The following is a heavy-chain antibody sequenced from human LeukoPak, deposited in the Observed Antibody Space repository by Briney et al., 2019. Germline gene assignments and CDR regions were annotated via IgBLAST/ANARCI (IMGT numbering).Heavy chain of an antibody. CDR1: GGSISSSSYY. J-gene: IGHJ3*02. CDR2: IYYSGST. CDR3: ASRSREWDAFDI. D-gene: IGHD2-8*01. Sequence: SETLSLTCIVSGGSISSSSYYWSWIRQPPGKGLEWIGYIYYSGSTNYNPSLKSRVTISVDTSKNQFSLKLSSVTAADTAVYYCASRSREWDAFDIWGQGTMVTVSS. V-gene: IGHV4-61*01.